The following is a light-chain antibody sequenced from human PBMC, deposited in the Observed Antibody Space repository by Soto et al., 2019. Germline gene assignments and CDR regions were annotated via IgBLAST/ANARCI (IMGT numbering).Light chain of an antibody. CDR3: MQRIQLPET. CDR2: GAS. Sequence: DIVMTQTPLSLSVSPGQPASISCKSSQSLLRSDGKSSLYWYLQNPGQSPQLLIYGASTRLSGVPDRFSGSGSGTDFTLKISRVEAEDVGVYYCMQRIQLPETFGQGTKLEIK. V-gene: IGKV2D-29*02. CDR1: QSLLRSDGKSS. J-gene: IGKJ2*01.